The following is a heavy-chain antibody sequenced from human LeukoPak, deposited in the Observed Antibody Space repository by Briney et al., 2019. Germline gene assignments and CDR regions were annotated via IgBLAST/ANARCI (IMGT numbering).Heavy chain of an antibody. CDR2: INHSGST. Sequence: SETLSLTCAVYGGSFSGYYWSWIRQPPGKGLEWIGEINHSGSTNYNPSLKSRVTISVDTSKNQFSLKLRSVTAEDTAVYYCARVRGGYCSGGSCYSAFDIWGQGTMVTVSS. J-gene: IGHJ3*02. D-gene: IGHD2-15*01. CDR3: ARVRGGYCSGGSCYSAFDI. V-gene: IGHV4-34*01. CDR1: GGSFSGYY.